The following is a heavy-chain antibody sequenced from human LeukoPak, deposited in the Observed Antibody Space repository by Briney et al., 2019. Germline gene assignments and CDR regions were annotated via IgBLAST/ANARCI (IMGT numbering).Heavy chain of an antibody. V-gene: IGHV1-46*01. J-gene: IGHJ3*02. CDR1: GYTFSSYG. CDR2: INPSGGST. Sequence: GASVKVSCKASGYTFSSYGISWVRQAPGQGLEWMGIINPSGGSTSYAQKFQGRVTMTRDMSTSTVYMELSSLRSEDTAVYYCAREGLYGEKAFDIWGQGTMVTVSS. CDR3: AREGLYGEKAFDI. D-gene: IGHD4-17*01.